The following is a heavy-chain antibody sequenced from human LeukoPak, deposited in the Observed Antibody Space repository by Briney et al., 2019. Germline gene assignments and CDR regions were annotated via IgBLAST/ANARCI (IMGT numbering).Heavy chain of an antibody. Sequence: SETLSLTCTVSGGSISTYYWSWIRQPPGKGLEWIGYIHYSGSTNYNPSLKSRVTISVDTSKNQFSLKLSSVTAADTAVYYCARGYFDNSGYSAPFHYWGQGTLVTVSS. CDR3: ARGYFDNSGYSAPFHY. D-gene: IGHD3-22*01. CDR1: GGSISTYY. CDR2: IHYSGST. V-gene: IGHV4-59*01. J-gene: IGHJ4*02.